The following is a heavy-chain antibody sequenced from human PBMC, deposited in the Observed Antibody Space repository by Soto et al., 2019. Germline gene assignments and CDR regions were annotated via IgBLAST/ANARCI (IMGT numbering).Heavy chain of an antibody. J-gene: IGHJ4*02. D-gene: IGHD5-18*01. Sequence: QVQLVQSGAELKNPGASVKISCKTSGYTFTSYYLHWMRQAPGHGLEWMGIIYPTGGSTSYTQKFQGRVTMTRDTSTSTVYMELSSLTSEDTAVYYCAREPPEGYNFDYWGQGTLVTVSS. CDR2: IYPTGGST. CDR1: GYTFTSYY. V-gene: IGHV1-46*03. CDR3: AREPPEGYNFDY.